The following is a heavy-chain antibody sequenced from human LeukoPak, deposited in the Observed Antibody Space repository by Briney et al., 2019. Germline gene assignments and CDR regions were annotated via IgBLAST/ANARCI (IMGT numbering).Heavy chain of an antibody. CDR1: GFTFNSYW. D-gene: IGHD2-15*01. V-gene: IGHV3-74*01. CDR3: AGARAAYSWFDP. CDR2: INIDGGSI. J-gene: IGHJ5*02. Sequence: GGSLRLSCAASGFTFNSYWMHWVRQAPGKGLVGVSRINIDGGSITYADSVKGRFTVSRDNAENTLYLQMDSLRADDTAVYYCAGARAAYSWFDPWGQGTLVTVSS.